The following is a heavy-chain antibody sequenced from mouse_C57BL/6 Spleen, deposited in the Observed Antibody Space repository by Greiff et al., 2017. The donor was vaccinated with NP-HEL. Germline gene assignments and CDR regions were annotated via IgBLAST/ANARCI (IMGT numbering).Heavy chain of an antibody. D-gene: IGHD1-1*01. V-gene: IGHV5-4*03. CDR3: ARGYYYGSNGYFDY. J-gene: IGHJ2*01. Sequence: DVMLVESGGGLVKPGGSLKLSCAASGFTFSSYAMSWVRQTPEKRLEWVATISDGGSYTYYPDNVKGRFTISRDNAKNNLYLQMSHLKSEDTAMYYCARGYYYGSNGYFDYWGQGTTLTVSS. CDR1: GFTFSSYA. CDR2: ISDGGSYT.